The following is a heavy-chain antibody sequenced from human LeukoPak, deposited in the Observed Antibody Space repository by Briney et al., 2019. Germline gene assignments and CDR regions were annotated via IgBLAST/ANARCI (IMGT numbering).Heavy chain of an antibody. D-gene: IGHD3-10*01. V-gene: IGHV4-31*03. J-gene: IGHJ5*02. CDR3: ARDRGITMVRGHRWWFDP. Sequence: PSETLSLTCTVSGGSISSGSYHWTWIRLHPGEGLEWIGYVQYSGSTYYNPSLKSRVTLSVDTSKNQFSLKLSSVTAADTAVYYCARDRGITMVRGHRWWFDPWGQGTLVTVSS. CDR2: VQYSGST. CDR1: GGSISSGSYH.